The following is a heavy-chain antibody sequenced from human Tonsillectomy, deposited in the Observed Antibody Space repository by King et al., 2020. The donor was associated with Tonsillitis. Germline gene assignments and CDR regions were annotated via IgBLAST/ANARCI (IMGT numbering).Heavy chain of an antibody. J-gene: IGHJ4*02. CDR3: ARPQSGY. D-gene: IGHD3-10*01. Sequence: VQLVESGGGLVKPGGSLRLSFAASGFTFSTYSRNSGRQVTGKWLELVSSISSSSSYIYYADSGKGRFTISRENAKNSLFLQMNSLRAQDTAVYYCARPQSGYWGQGTLVTVSS. V-gene: IGHV3-21*01. CDR2: ISSSSSYI. CDR1: GFTFSTYS.